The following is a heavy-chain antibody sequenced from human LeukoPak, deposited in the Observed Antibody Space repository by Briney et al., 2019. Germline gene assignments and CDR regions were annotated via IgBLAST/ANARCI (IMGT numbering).Heavy chain of an antibody. Sequence: GGSLRLSCAASGFTVSSNYMSWVRQAPGKGLEWVSVIYSGGSTYYADSVKGRFTISRDNSKNTLYLQMNSLRAEDTAVYYCAKDRLYTYYDILTGSAFDYWGQGTLVTVSS. V-gene: IGHV3-53*05. CDR3: AKDRLYTYYDILTGSAFDY. J-gene: IGHJ4*02. D-gene: IGHD3-9*01. CDR1: GFTVSSNY. CDR2: IYSGGST.